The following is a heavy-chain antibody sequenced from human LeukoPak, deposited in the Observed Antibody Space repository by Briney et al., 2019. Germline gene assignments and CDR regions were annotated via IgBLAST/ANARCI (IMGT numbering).Heavy chain of an antibody. CDR2: INGDGRNI. V-gene: IGHV3-74*01. J-gene: IGHJ4*02. CDR1: GFTFSSYW. CDR3: TTDGYTYYYDSSGYSLFSDY. Sequence: GGSLRLSCVASGFTFSSYWMHWVRQDPRKGLVWVSRINGDGRNINYADSVRGRFTISRDNAKNTLYLQMNSLKTEDTAVYYCTTDGYTYYYDSSGYSLFSDYWGQGTLVTVSS. D-gene: IGHD3-22*01.